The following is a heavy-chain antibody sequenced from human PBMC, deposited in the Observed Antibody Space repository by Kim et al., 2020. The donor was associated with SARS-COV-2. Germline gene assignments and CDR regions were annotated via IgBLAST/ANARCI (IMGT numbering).Heavy chain of an antibody. V-gene: IGHV3-33*05. J-gene: IGHJ4*02. Sequence: GGSLRLSCAASGFSFRTHGMHWVRQAPGKGLEWVAVISHDGSHEKYADSVRGRFTISRDTSKSSLYLQMRSLRVDDTAVYYCATDGGSGWYPSYYFDNWGLGTLVTVSS. CDR3: ATDGGSGWYPSYYFDN. CDR2: ISHDGSHE. CDR1: GFSFRTHG. D-gene: IGHD6-19*01.